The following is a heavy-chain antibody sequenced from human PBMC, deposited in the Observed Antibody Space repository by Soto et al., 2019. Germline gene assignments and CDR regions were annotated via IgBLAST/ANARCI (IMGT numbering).Heavy chain of an antibody. CDR3: AKHSGSYYSPFDY. J-gene: IGHJ4*02. Sequence: GVLQRHSCAASGCNFRRYAMIWVRQNPGKGLEWVSAISGSGGSTYYADSVKGRFTISRDNSKNTLYLQMNSLRAEDTAVYYCAKHSGSYYSPFDYWGQGTLVTVSS. CDR2: ISGSGGST. CDR1: GCNFRRYA. V-gene: IGHV3-23*01. D-gene: IGHD1-26*01.